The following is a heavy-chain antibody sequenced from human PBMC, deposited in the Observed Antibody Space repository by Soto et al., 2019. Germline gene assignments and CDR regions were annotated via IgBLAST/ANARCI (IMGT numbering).Heavy chain of an antibody. CDR1: GYTFTSYG. V-gene: IGHV1-18*01. D-gene: IGHD6-13*01. CDR3: ARQRSRYLTFTYYYGMDV. J-gene: IGHJ6*02. CDR2: ISAYNGNT. Sequence: ASVKVSCKASGYTFTSYGISWVRQAPGQGLEWMGWISAYNGNTNYAQKLQGRVTMTTDTSTSTAYMELRSLRSDDTAVYYCARQRSRYLTFTYYYGMDVWGQGTTVTVSS.